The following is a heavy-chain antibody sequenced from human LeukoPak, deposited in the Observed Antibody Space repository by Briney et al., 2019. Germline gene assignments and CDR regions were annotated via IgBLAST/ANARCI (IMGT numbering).Heavy chain of an antibody. V-gene: IGHV1-18*01. D-gene: IGHD3-3*01. Sequence: ASVKVSCKASGYTFTSYGISWVRQAPGQGLEWMGWISAYNGNTNYAQKLQGRVTMTTDTSTSTAYMELRSLRSDDTAVYYCASHVLRFLEWLSVDYYYGMDVWGQGTTVTVSS. CDR1: GYTFTSYG. CDR2: ISAYNGNT. J-gene: IGHJ6*02. CDR3: ASHVLRFLEWLSVDYYYGMDV.